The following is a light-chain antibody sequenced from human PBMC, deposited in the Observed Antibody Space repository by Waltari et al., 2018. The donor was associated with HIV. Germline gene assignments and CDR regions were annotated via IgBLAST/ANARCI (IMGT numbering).Light chain of an antibody. Sequence: FMLTPPHSVSGSPGKTVTISCTGSSGSTASNFVQWYQQRPGSAPPPVIYVDDQRPPGVPDRFSGSIDRSSNSASLTISGLKTEDEADYYCQSYDSNSRDVIFGGGTKLTVL. V-gene: IGLV6-57*02. CDR1: SGSTASNF. J-gene: IGLJ2*01. CDR2: VDD. CDR3: QSYDSNSRDVI.